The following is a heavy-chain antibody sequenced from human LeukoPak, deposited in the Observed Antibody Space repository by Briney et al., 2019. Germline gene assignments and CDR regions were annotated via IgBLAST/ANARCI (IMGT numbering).Heavy chain of an antibody. Sequence: GGSLRLSCAASGFTVSSNYMSWVRQAPGKGLEWVSVIYSGGSTYYADSVKGRFTISRDNSKNTLYLQMNSLRAEDTAVYYCAREEITMTFQHWGQGTLVTVSS. CDR1: GFTVSSNY. J-gene: IGHJ1*01. CDR2: IYSGGST. CDR3: AREEITMTFQH. D-gene: IGHD3-22*01. V-gene: IGHV3-53*05.